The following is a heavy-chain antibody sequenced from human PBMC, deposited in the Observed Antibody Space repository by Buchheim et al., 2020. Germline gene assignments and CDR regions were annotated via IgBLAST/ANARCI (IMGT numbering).Heavy chain of an antibody. CDR3: ARGRGWLDY. Sequence: VQLVESGGGLVQPGGSLRLSCAASGVNIGGNFMTWVRQAPGKGLEWVANIKHDGSEKYYVDSVKGRFTISRDNAKNSLYLQMNSLRVEDTAIYYCARGRGWLDYWGQGTL. CDR1: GVNIGGNF. V-gene: IGHV3-7*01. CDR2: IKHDGSEK. D-gene: IGHD5-24*01. J-gene: IGHJ4*02.